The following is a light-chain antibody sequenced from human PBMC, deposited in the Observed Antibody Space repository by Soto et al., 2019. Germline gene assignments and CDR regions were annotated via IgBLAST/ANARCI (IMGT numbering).Light chain of an antibody. CDR2: LAS. V-gene: IGKV1-39*01. CDR1: QSITTY. J-gene: IGKJ2*01. Sequence: DIQMTQSPSSLSASLGDRVTITCRASQSITTYLNWYQQKPGKAPNLLIYLASTVQSGVPSRFSGSGFVTDFTLTISSLQPEDFATYYCQQTYSAPLYTFGQGTKLEIK. CDR3: QQTYSAPLYT.